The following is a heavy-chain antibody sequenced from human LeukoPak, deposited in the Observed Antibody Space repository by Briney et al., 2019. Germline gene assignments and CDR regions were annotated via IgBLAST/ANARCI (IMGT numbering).Heavy chain of an antibody. D-gene: IGHD3-10*01. V-gene: IGHV3-7*01. CDR2: INQDGSEK. CDR1: GFTFSDYW. J-gene: IGHJ5*02. Sequence: GGSLRLSCTVPGFTFSDYWMSWVRQAPGKGLEWVANINQDGSEKYYVDSVMGRFTVSRDNSKNTLYLQMNSPRAEDTAVYYCARLNDYYGGNWFDPWGQGTLVTVSS. CDR3: ARLNDYYGGNWFDP.